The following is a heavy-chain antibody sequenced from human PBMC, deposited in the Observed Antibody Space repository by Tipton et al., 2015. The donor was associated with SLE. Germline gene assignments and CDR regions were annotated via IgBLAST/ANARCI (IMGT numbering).Heavy chain of an antibody. V-gene: IGHV4-4*02. D-gene: IGHD1-7*01. CDR1: GGSIANNNW. J-gene: IGHJ1*01. CDR2: IYHSGHT. CDR3: AKVINDWNYE. Sequence: SLTCVVSGGSIANNNWWSWVRQRQPPGKGLEWIGDIYHSGHTNYNPSLKSRVTISVDKSKNQFSLQVTSVTAADTAVYYCAKVINDWNYEWGPGTLVTVSS.